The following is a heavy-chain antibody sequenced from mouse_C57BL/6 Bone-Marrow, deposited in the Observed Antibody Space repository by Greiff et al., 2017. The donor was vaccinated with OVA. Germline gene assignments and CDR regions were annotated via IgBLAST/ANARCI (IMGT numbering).Heavy chain of an antibody. J-gene: IGHJ2*01. CDR3: ARMRGLHYYGSSYLDY. CDR2: IWWDDDK. Sequence: QVTLKVSGPGILQPSQTLSLTCSFSGFSLSTFGMGVGWIRQPSGKGLEWLAHIWWDDDKYYNPALKSRLTISKDTSKNQVFLKIANVDTADTATYYCARMRGLHYYGSSYLDYWGQGTTLTVSS. CDR1: GFSLSTFGMG. V-gene: IGHV8-8*01. D-gene: IGHD1-1*01.